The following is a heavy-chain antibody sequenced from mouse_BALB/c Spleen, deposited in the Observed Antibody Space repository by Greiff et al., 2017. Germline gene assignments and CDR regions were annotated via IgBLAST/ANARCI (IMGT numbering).Heavy chain of an antibody. D-gene: IGHD3-3*01. J-gene: IGHJ2*01. CDR1: GFTFSSYT. CDR2: ISNGGGST. Sequence: DVMLVESGGGLVQPGGSLKLSCAASGFTFSSYTMSWVRQTPEKRLEWVAYISNGGGSTYYPDTVKGRFTISRDNAKNTLYLQMSSLKSEDTAMYYCARERGGQEGYFDYWGQGTTLTVSS. CDR3: ARERGGQEGYFDY. V-gene: IGHV5-12-2*01.